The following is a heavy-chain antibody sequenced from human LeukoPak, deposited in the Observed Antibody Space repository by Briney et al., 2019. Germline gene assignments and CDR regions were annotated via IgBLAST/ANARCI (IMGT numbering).Heavy chain of an antibody. CDR2: ISGRGGST. CDR1: GFTFSSYA. CDR3: AKARSSGYLSYFDY. J-gene: IGHJ4*02. V-gene: IGHV3-23*01. Sequence: GGALRLSCAASGFTFSSYAMSWVRQAPGKGLGWVSAISGRGGSTYYADSVRGRFTISRDNSKNTLYLQMNSLRAEDTAVYYCAKARSSGYLSYFDYWGQGTLVTVSS. D-gene: IGHD3-22*01.